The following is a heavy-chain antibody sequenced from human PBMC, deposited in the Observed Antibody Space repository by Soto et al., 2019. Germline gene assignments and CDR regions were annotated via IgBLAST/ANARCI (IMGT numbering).Heavy chain of an antibody. V-gene: IGHV4-39*01. CDR3: GRVVEGATRPTDFDS. CDR2: VYYSGGA. D-gene: IGHD2-15*01. Sequence: SKTLSLTCAVSGVSIHNSHSFLGWIRQPPGEGLEFVGSVYYSGGANYNPSLKGRVTISVDTSKNQFSLRLNSVTAADTAVYYCGRVVEGATRPTDFDSWGKGTLVTVSS. J-gene: IGHJ5*01. CDR1: GVSIHNSHSF.